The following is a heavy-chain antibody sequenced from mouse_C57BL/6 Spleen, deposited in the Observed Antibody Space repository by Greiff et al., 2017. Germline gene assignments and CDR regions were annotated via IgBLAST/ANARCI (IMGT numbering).Heavy chain of an antibody. CDR1: GYTFTEYT. V-gene: IGHV1-62-2*01. CDR2: FYPGSGSI. CDR3: ARHPPYYYGSSPYYFDS. J-gene: IGHJ2*01. D-gene: IGHD1-1*01. Sequence: VQLQQSGAELVKPGASVKLSCKASGYTFTEYTIHWVKQRSGQGLEWIGWFYPGSGSIKYNEKFKDKATLTADKSSSTVYMELSRLTSEDSAVYFCARHPPYYYGSSPYYFDSWGQGTTLTVSS.